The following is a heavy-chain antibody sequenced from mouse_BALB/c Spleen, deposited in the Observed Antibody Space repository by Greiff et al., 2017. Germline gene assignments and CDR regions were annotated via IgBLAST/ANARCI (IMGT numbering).Heavy chain of an antibody. Sequence: EVMLVESGPSLVKPSQTLSLTCSVTGDSITSGYWNWIRKFPGNKLEYMGYISYSGSTYYNPSLKSRISITRDTSKNQYYLQLNSVTTEDTATYYCARSPKTARATAMDYWGQGTSVTVSS. D-gene: IGHD3-2*01. CDR2: ISYSGST. J-gene: IGHJ4*01. V-gene: IGHV3-8*02. CDR3: ARSPKTARATAMDY. CDR1: GDSITSGY.